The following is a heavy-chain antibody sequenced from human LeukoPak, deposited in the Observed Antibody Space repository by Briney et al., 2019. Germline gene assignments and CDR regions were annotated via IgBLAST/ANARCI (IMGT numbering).Heavy chain of an antibody. CDR3: AIMHDDDGSGFWVQ. J-gene: IGHJ4*02. D-gene: IGHD3-22*01. Sequence: GRSLRLSCAASGFTFDDYAMHWVRQAPGKGLEWVSFISASGGKTSNADSVEGRFTISRDNTRNTLYLQMNSLRDEDTGVYYCAIMHDDDGSGFWVQWGQGTLVTVSS. CDR2: ISASGGKT. CDR1: GFTFDDYA. V-gene: IGHV3-23*01.